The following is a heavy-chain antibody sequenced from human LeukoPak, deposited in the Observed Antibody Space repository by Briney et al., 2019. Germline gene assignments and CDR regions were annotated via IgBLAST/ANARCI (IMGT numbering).Heavy chain of an antibody. CDR1: GFIFSNYW. Sequence: PGGSLRLSCAASGFIFSNYWMHWVRQAPGKGLVWVSRINGDGITSTYADSVKGRFTISRDNAKNTLYLQMNSLRAEDTAVYYCARETAASGGVFFDYWGQGTLLTVSS. J-gene: IGHJ4*02. CDR2: INGDGITS. D-gene: IGHD1-14*01. V-gene: IGHV3-74*01. CDR3: ARETAASGGVFFDY.